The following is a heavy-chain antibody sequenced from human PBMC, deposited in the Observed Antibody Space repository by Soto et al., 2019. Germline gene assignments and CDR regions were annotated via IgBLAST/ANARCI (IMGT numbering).Heavy chain of an antibody. CDR3: AADLGPPYDSNNWFDP. V-gene: IGHV3-15*07. Sequence: EVQLVESGGDLVKTGGSLRLSCAASGFIFSHAWFHWVRQPPGKGLELVGRVKNNGGATDYAPSVKGRFIISRDDSKDMVYLQMSSLRTEDTAIYYCAADLGPPYDSNNWFDPWCQGTLVTVSS. D-gene: IGHD2-21*01. CDR1: GFIFSHAW. CDR2: VKNNGGAT. J-gene: IGHJ5*02.